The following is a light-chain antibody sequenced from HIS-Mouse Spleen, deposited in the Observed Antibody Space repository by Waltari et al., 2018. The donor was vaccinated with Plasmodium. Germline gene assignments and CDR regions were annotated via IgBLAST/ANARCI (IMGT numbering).Light chain of an antibody. CDR3: CSYAGSYTLV. V-gene: IGLV2-11*01. CDR2: DVS. Sequence: QSALTQPRSVSGSPGQSVTISCTGTSSDVGGYNYVSWYQQNPGKAPKLMIYDVSKRPSGVPDRFSGSKSGNTAPLTISGLQAGDEADDYCCSYAGSYTLVFGGGTKLTVL. J-gene: IGLJ2*01. CDR1: SSDVGGYNY.